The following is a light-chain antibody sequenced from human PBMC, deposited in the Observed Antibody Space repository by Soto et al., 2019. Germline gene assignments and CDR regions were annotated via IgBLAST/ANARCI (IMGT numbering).Light chain of an antibody. CDR3: SSFTTSSTDV. Sequence: QSALTQPASVSGSPGQSITISCTGTSSDVGFYNYVSWYQQHPGKAPKLMIYEVNNRPSGVSNRFSGSKSGNTASLTISGLQAEDDADYYCSSFTTSSTDVFGTGTKLTVL. CDR1: SSDVGFYNY. J-gene: IGLJ1*01. CDR2: EVN. V-gene: IGLV2-14*01.